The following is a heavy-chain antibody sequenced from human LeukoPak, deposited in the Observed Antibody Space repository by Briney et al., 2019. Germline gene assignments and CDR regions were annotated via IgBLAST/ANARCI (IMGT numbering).Heavy chain of an antibody. CDR3: ARDTLLWFGEFPLTLFDY. CDR2: ISACNGNT. J-gene: IGHJ4*02. CDR1: GYTFTSYG. D-gene: IGHD3-10*01. Sequence: ASVKVSCKASGYTFTSYGISWVRQAPGQGLEWMGWISACNGNTNYAQKLQGRVTMTTDTSTSTAYMELRSLRSDDTAVYYCARDTLLWFGEFPLTLFDYWGQGTLVTVSS. V-gene: IGHV1-18*01.